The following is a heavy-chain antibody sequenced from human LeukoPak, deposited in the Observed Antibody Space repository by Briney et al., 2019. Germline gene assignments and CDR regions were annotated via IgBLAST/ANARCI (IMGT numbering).Heavy chain of an antibody. J-gene: IGHJ3*02. Sequence: ASVKVSCKASGYTFTGYYMHWVRQAPGQGLEWMGWINPNSGGTNYAQKFQGRVTMTRDTSISTAYMELSRLRSDDTAVYYCARYLLWLEDDAFDIWGQGTMVTVSS. D-gene: IGHD3-10*01. CDR2: INPNSGGT. CDR1: GYTFTGYY. CDR3: ARYLLWLEDDAFDI. V-gene: IGHV1-2*02.